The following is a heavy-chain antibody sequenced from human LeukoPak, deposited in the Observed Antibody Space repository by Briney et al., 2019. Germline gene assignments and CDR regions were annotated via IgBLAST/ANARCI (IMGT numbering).Heavy chain of an antibody. CDR1: GYSISSGYY. CDR2: INHSGST. Sequence: PSETLSLTCAVSGYSISSGYYWGWIRQPPGKGLEWIGEINHSGSTNYNPSLKSRVTILVDTSKNQFSLKLSSVTAADTAVYYCARGRYSYGYRWWYFDLWGRGTLVTVSS. D-gene: IGHD5-18*01. J-gene: IGHJ2*01. V-gene: IGHV4-38-2*01. CDR3: ARGRYSYGYRWWYFDL.